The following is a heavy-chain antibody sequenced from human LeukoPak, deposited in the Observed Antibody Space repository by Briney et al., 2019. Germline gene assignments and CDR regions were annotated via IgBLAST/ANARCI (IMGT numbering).Heavy chain of an antibody. D-gene: IGHD3-10*01. CDR1: GYTFTGYY. V-gene: IGHV1-2*02. J-gene: IGHJ3*02. Sequence: ASVKVSCKASGYTFTGYYMHWVRQAPGQGLEWMGWINPNSGGTNYAQKFQGRVTMTRDTSISTAYMELSRLRSDDTAVYCCARRKNIGVDAFDIWGQGTMVTVSS. CDR2: INPNSGGT. CDR3: ARRKNIGVDAFDI.